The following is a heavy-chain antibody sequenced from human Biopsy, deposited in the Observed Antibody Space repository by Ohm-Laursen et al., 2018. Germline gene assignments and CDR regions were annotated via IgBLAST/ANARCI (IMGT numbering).Heavy chain of an antibody. J-gene: IGHJ5*02. V-gene: IGHV4-39*02. CDR3: ARDYDTSGYYYVS. CDR2: IFYRGST. CDR1: GGSISNNNYY. D-gene: IGHD3-22*01. Sequence: GTLSLTCTVSGGSISNNNYYWGWIRQPPGKGLEWIGSIFYRGSTHYKPSLKSRVNISVDTSKNHFSLKLNSVTAADTVVYYCARDYDTSGYYYVSWGQGTLVTVSS.